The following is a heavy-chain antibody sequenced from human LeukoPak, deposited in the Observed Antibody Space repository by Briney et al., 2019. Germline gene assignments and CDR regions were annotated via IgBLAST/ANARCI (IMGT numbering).Heavy chain of an antibody. Sequence: PSETLSHTCAVYGGSFSGYYWSWIRQPPGKGLEWIGEINHSGSTNYNPSLKSRVTISVDTSKNQFSLKLSSVTAADTAVYYCARTLGYCSSTSCYGPHWGQGTLVTVSS. CDR2: INHSGST. D-gene: IGHD2-2*01. CDR3: ARTLGYCSSTSCYGPH. J-gene: IGHJ4*02. V-gene: IGHV4-34*01. CDR1: GGSFSGYY.